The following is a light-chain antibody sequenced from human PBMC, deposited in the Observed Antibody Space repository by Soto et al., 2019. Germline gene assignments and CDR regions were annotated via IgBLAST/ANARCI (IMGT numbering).Light chain of an antibody. J-gene: IGKJ1*01. CDR2: AAS. V-gene: IGKV1-8*01. CDR1: QGISSY. Sequence: AIRMTQSPSSFSASTGDRVTITCRASQGISSYLAWYQQKPGKAPKLLIYAASTLQSGVPSRFSGSGSGTEFTLTISSLQPDDVATYYCQQYNSYPWTCGQGTKVEIK. CDR3: QQYNSYPWT.